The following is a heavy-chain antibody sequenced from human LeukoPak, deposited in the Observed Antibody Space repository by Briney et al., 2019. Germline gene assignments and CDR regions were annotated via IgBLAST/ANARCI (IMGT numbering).Heavy chain of an antibody. V-gene: IGHV4-59*08. J-gene: IGHJ4*02. CDR3: ARKLSGDN. CDR1: GGSISNYY. CDR2: VYYTGST. D-gene: IGHD5-12*01. Sequence: PSETLSLTCTVSGGSISNYYWTWIRQPPGKALEWIGYVYYTGSTNYNPSLKSRVSISVDTSKNQFSLQLRSVTAADTAVYYCARKLSGDNWGQGTLVTVSS.